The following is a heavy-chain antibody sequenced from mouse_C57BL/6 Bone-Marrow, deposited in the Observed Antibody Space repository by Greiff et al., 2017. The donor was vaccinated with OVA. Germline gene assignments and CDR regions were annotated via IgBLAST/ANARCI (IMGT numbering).Heavy chain of an antibody. Sequence: QVQLQQSGAELVKPGASVKLSCKASGYTFTSYWMHWVKQRPGQGLEWIGMIHPNSGSTNYNEKFKSKATLTVDKSSSTAYMQLSSLTSEDSAVYYCARKIYYDYDRGVYYFDYWGQGTTLTVSS. J-gene: IGHJ2*01. CDR2: IHPNSGST. D-gene: IGHD2-4*01. CDR1: GYTFTSYW. V-gene: IGHV1-64*01. CDR3: ARKIYYDYDRGVYYFDY.